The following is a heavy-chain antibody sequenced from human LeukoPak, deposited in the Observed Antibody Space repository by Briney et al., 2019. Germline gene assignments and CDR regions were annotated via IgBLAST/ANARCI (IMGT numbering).Heavy chain of an antibody. J-gene: IGHJ2*01. V-gene: IGHV4-4*07. CDR2: VWTTGST. Sequence: KPSETLSLTCTVSGGSISSHYWSWIRHPAGKSLEWLGRVWTTGSTSYNPSYKSRLTMSMDKSKNQLSLKLTSITAADTAVYYCARVRAYANFVGSFDLWGRGALVTVSS. CDR3: ARVRAYANFVGSFDL. CDR1: GGSISSHY. D-gene: IGHD1-26*01.